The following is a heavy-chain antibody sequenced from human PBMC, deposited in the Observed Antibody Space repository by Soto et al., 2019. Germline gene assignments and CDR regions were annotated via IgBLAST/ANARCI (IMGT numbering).Heavy chain of an antibody. CDR3: ARDRLLGYGDYYRGGQVAY. V-gene: IGHV1-18*01. CDR2: ISAYNGNT. D-gene: IGHD4-17*01. CDR1: GYTFTSYG. Sequence: ASVKVSCKASGYTFTSYGISWVRQAPGQGLEWMGWISAYNGNTNYAQKLQGRVTMTTDTSTSTAYMELRSLRSDDTAVYYCARDRLLGYGDYYRGGQVAYWRQGTLVTVPS. J-gene: IGHJ4*02.